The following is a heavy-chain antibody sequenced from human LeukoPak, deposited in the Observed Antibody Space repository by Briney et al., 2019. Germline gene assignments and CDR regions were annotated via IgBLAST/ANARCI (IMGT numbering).Heavy chain of an antibody. V-gene: IGHV6-1*01. CDR2: TYYRSKWYN. Sequence: SQTLSLTCAISGDSVSSNSAAWNWIRQSPSRGLEWLGRTYYRSKWYNDYAVSVKSRITINPDTPKNQFSLQLNSVTPEDTAVYYCARGRYSGYDWGFDYFDYWGQGTLVTVSS. D-gene: IGHD5-12*01. J-gene: IGHJ4*02. CDR3: ARGRYSGYDWGFDYFDY. CDR1: GDSVSSNSAA.